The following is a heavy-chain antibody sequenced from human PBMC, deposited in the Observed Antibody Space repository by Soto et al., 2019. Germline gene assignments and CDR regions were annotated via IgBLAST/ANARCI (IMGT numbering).Heavy chain of an antibody. V-gene: IGHV1-69*02. D-gene: IGHD6-19*01. CDR1: GGTFSSYT. CDR2: IIPILGIA. Sequence: SVKVSCKASGGTFSSYTISWGRQAPGQGLEWMGRIIPILGIANYAQKFQGRVTITADKSTSTAYMELSSLRSEDTAVYYCANCPISSGCDYWGQGTLVTVSS. CDR3: ANCPISSGCDY. J-gene: IGHJ4*02.